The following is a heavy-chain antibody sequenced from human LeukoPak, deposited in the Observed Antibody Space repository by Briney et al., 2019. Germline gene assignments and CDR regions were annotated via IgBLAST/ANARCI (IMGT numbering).Heavy chain of an antibody. J-gene: IGHJ4*02. CDR2: INHSGST. V-gene: IGHV4-34*01. CDR1: GGSFSGYY. Sequence: SGTLSLTCAVYGGSFSGYYWSWIRQPPGKGLEWIGEINHSGSTNYNPSLKSRVTISVDTSKNQFSLKLSSVTAADTAVYYCARRLVVVVMPFDYWGQGTLVTVSS. CDR3: ARRLVVVVMPFDY. D-gene: IGHD3-22*01.